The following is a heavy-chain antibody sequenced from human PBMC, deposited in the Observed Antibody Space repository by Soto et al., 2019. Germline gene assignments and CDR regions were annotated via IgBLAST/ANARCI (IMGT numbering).Heavy chain of an antibody. Sequence: QVQLVQSGAEVKKPGSSVKVSCKASGGTFSRYAISWVRQARGQGLEWMGGIIPIFGTAKYAQKFQGRVTITADESTRTAYMELSSLRSEDTAVYYCARDLPGYCTTTDCYSYFDYWGQGTLVTVSS. V-gene: IGHV1-69*01. CDR2: IIPIFGTA. D-gene: IGHD2-2*02. CDR1: GGTFSRYA. CDR3: ARDLPGYCTTTDCYSYFDY. J-gene: IGHJ4*02.